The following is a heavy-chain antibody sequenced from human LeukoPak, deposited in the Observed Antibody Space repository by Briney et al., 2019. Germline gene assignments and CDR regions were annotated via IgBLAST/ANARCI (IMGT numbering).Heavy chain of an antibody. CDR1: GYTFTGYY. J-gene: IGHJ3*02. D-gene: IGHD6-6*01. Sequence: GASVKVSCKASGYTFTGYYMHWVRQAPGQGLEWMGWINPNSGGTNYAQKFQGRVTMTRDTSISTAYMELSRLRSDDTAVYYCARGIAARPFFGFTVAFDIWGRGTMVTVSS. V-gene: IGHV1-2*02. CDR2: INPNSGGT. CDR3: ARGIAARPFFGFTVAFDI.